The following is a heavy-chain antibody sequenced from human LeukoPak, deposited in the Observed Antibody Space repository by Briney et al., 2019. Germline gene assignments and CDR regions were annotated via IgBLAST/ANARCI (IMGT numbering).Heavy chain of an antibody. CDR2: INHSGST. V-gene: IGHV4-34*01. CDR1: GGSFSGYY. Sequence: SETLSLTCAAYGGSFSGYYWSWIRQPPGKGLEWIGEINHSGSTNYNPSLKSRVTISVDTSKNQFSLKLSSVTAADTAVYYCARGRLTASDYWGQGTLVTVSS. CDR3: ARGRLTASDY. J-gene: IGHJ4*02. D-gene: IGHD3-16*01.